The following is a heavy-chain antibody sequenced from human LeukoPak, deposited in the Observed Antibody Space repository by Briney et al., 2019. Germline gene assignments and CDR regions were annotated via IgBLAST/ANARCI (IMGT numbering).Heavy chain of an antibody. CDR2: IKQDGSEK. CDR1: GFTFSSYW. CDR3: ARDLASYGEYFTDY. Sequence: GGSLRLSCAASGFTFSSYWMSWVRQAPGKGLECVANIKQDGSEKYYVDSVKGRFTISRDNAKNSLYLQMNSLRAEDTAVYYCARDLASYGEYFTDYWGQGTLVTVSS. J-gene: IGHJ4*02. V-gene: IGHV3-7*01. D-gene: IGHD4-17*01.